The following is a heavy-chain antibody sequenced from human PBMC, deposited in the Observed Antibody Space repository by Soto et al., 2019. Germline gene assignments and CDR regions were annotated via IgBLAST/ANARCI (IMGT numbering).Heavy chain of an antibody. V-gene: IGHV4-59*01. CDR3: AREREGGDFWRGYPRWFDP. CDR1: GGSISGYY. Sequence: NPSETLSLTCTVSGGSISGYYWSWIRQPPGKGLEWIGYTSYRGSTSYNPSLKGRVTISVDTSNNQFSLKLTSVTAADTAVYYCAREREGGDFWRGYPRWFDPRGQGTLVTVS. J-gene: IGHJ5*02. CDR2: TSYRGST. D-gene: IGHD3-3*01.